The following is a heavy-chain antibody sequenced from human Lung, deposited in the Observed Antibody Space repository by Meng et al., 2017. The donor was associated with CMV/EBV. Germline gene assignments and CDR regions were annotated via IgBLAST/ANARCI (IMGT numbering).Heavy chain of an antibody. CDR3: AKDGSDSSLGWLDP. CDR1: GFTFDDHA. CDR2: ITWDGGNT. Sequence: GESXKIXCAASGFTFDDHAMHWVRQRPGKGLEWVSLITWDGGNTYYADSVKGRFTISRDNSKNSLYLQMNSLRTEDTALYYCAKDGSDSSLGWLDPWGRGXLVTFSS. D-gene: IGHD2-15*01. J-gene: IGHJ5*02. V-gene: IGHV3-43D*03.